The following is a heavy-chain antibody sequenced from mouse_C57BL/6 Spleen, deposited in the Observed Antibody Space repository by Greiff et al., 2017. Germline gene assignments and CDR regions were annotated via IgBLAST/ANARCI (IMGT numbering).Heavy chain of an antibody. CDR1: GYTFTSYW. V-gene: IGHV1-53*01. Sequence: QVQLQQSGPELVKPGASVKLSCKASGYTFTSYWMHWVKQRPGQGLEWIGNINPSNGGTTYHEKFKSTATLTVDTSSSTAYMQLSRLTSEYSAVYYWASRGIYYDYDDYCEYWGEGTTRTVSS. D-gene: IGHD2-4*01. CDR3: ASRGIYYDYDDYCEY. CDR2: INPSNGGT. J-gene: IGHJ2*01.